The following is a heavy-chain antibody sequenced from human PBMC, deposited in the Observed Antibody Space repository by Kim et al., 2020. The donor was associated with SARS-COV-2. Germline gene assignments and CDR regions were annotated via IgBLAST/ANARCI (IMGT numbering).Heavy chain of an antibody. CDR1: GFTFSSYG. Sequence: GGSLRLSCAASGFTFSSYGMHWVRQAPGKGLEWVAVIWYDGSNKYYADSVKGRFTISRDNSKNTLYLQMNSLRAEDTAVYYCARDILATYYYDSMDAFDIWGQGTMVTVSS. D-gene: IGHD3-22*01. J-gene: IGHJ3*02. V-gene: IGHV3-33*01. CDR3: ARDILATYYYDSMDAFDI. CDR2: IWYDGSNK.